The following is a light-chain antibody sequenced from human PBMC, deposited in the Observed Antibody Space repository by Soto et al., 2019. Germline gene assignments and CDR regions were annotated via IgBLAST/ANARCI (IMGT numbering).Light chain of an antibody. CDR1: SSDIGSYDH. J-gene: IGLJ3*02. CDR3: SSFAGSNNVV. Sequence: QSVLTQPPSASGSPGQSVTISCAGTSSDIGSYDHVSWYQQNPGKAPKLMIYDVTKRPSGVPDRFSGSKSGNAASLTVSGLQTEDEADYYCSSFAGSNNVVFGGGTKLTVL. V-gene: IGLV2-8*01. CDR2: DVT.